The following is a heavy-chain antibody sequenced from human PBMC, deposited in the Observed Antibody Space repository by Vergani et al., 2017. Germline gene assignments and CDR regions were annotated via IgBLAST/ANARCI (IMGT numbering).Heavy chain of an antibody. Sequence: QVQLVQSGAEVKKPGASVKLSCKASGGTFSSYAISWVRQAPGQGLEWMGGIIPIFGTANYAQKFQGRVTFTADESTSTAYMELCSLRSEDTAVYYCARVLSAYYDSGGTNRFDPWGQGTLVTVAS. CDR2: IIPIFGTA. V-gene: IGHV1-69*12. D-gene: IGHD3-22*01. CDR1: GGTFSSYA. J-gene: IGHJ5*02. CDR3: ARVLSAYYDSGGTNRFDP.